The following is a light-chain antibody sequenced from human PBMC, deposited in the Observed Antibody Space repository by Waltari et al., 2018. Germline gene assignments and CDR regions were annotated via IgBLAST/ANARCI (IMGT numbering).Light chain of an antibody. CDR3: AAWDDSQGTVV. V-gene: IGLV1-47*01. Sequence: QSVVTQSPSASATPGQRVTISCSGSHTNIGGNFVYWYQHLPGTAPKLLIYKNDQRPSGVPCRFSGSKSGASASLAISGLRSEEEADYYCAAWDDSQGTVVFGGGTKLTVL. J-gene: IGLJ2*01. CDR2: KND. CDR1: HTNIGGNF.